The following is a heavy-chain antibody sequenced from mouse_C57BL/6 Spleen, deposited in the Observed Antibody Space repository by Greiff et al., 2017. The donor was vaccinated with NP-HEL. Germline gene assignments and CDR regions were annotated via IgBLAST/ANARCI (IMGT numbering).Heavy chain of an antibody. Sequence: QVQLQQSGTELVKPGASVKLSCKASGYTFTSYWMHWVKQRPGQGLEWIGNINPSNGGTNYNEKFKSKATLTVDKSSSTACMQLSSLTSEDSAVYYCARCGSRGGYFDYWGQGTTLTVSA. CDR3: ARCGSRGGYFDY. J-gene: IGHJ2*01. D-gene: IGHD1-1*01. CDR2: INPSNGGT. CDR1: GYTFTSYW. V-gene: IGHV1-53*01.